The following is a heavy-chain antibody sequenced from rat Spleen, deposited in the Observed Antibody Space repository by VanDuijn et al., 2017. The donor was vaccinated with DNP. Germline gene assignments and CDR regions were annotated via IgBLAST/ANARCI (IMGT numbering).Heavy chain of an antibody. CDR2: INTGSGGS. CDR1: GYTFTSYF. Sequence: QVQLQQSGAELAKPGSSVKISCKASGYTFTSYFMAWIKQTTGQGLEYIGYINTGSGGSRYNEKFKGKATLTVDKSSSTAFMQLSSLTPDDSAVYYCGRGPNYGVWSDFLDYWGQGVMVTVSS. J-gene: IGHJ2*01. V-gene: IGHV1-43*01. CDR3: GRGPNYGVWSDFLDY. D-gene: IGHD1-11*01.